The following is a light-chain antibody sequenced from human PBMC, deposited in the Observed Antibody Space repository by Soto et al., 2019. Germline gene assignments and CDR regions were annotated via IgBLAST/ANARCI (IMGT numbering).Light chain of an antibody. V-gene: IGLV2-11*01. Sequence: QSVLTQPRSVSGSPGQSVSISCTGTSGDVGSYIHVSWYQQHPGRAPKLMIYDVDERPSGVPDRFSGSKSGNTASLTISGLQAEDEADYYCCSYAGSYTSSRVFGTGTKVTVL. CDR2: DVD. J-gene: IGLJ1*01. CDR3: CSYAGSYTSSRV. CDR1: SGDVGSYIH.